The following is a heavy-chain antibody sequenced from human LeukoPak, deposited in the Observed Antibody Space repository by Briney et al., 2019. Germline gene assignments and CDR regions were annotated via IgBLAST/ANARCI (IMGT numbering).Heavy chain of an antibody. CDR3: ARAGYCTNGVRWAPYYYYYYMDV. D-gene: IGHD2-8*01. CDR2: ISAYNGNT. V-gene: IGHV1-18*01. CDR1: GYTFTSYG. J-gene: IGHJ6*03. Sequence: ASVKVSCKASGYTFTSYGISWVRQAPGQGLEWMGWISAYNGNTNYAQKLQGRVTMTTDTSTSTAYMELRSLRSDDTAVYYCARAGYCTNGVRWAPYYYYYYMDVWGKGTTVTVSS.